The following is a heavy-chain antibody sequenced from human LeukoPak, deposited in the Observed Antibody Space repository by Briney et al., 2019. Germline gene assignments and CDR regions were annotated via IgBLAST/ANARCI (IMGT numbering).Heavy chain of an antibody. J-gene: IGHJ6*02. CDR1: GYTFIEYH. CDR2: INANSGGT. Sequence: ASVKVSCKASGYTFIEYHIHWVRQAPGQGLEWMGWINANSGGTKYAQKFQGRVTMTSDTSISTAYMELTRLRSDDTAVYYCARDTSHYDLLTGSRDFYSGVDVWGQGTTVSVSS. D-gene: IGHD3-9*01. CDR3: ARDTSHYDLLTGSRDFYSGVDV. V-gene: IGHV1-2*02.